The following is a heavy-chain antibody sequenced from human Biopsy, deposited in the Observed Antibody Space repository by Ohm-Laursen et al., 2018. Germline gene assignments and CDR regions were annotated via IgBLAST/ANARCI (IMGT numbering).Heavy chain of an antibody. CDR1: GGSIASRTHY. CDR3: ARHDLSDFWSGYSNFFDR. V-gene: IGHV4-39*01. D-gene: IGHD3-3*01. J-gene: IGHJ5*02. Sequence: SDTLSLTCTLSGGSIASRTHYWGWIRQTPGKGLEWIGTVYYCGTSYDNQSMKNQVIIFVDTSKNQFSLSLKTVTATDTAVYYCARHDLSDFWSGYSNFFDRWGQGTLVTVSS. CDR2: VYYCGTS.